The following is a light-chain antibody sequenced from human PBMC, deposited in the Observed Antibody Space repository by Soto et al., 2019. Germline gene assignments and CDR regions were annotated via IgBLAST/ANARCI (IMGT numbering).Light chain of an antibody. CDR2: DVS. J-gene: IGLJ1*01. V-gene: IGLV2-14*01. Sequence: QSALTQPASVSGSPGQSITISCTGTSSDVGGYNYVSWYQQHPGKAPKLMIYDVSNRPSGVSNRFSGSKSGNTASLTISGLQAEYEADYYCSSYTSSSTLGVFGTGTKVTVL. CDR1: SSDVGGYNY. CDR3: SSYTSSSTLGV.